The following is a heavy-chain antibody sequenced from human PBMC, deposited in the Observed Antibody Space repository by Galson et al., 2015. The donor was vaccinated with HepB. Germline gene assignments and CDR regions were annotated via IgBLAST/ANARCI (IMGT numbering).Heavy chain of an antibody. D-gene: IGHD4-23*01. J-gene: IGHJ6*02. CDR3: AKDGRYGGRTRYYYGMDV. CDR2: ISYDGSNK. V-gene: IGHV3-30*18. Sequence: SLRLSCAASGFTFSSYGMHWVRQAPGKGLEWVAVISYDGSNKYYADSVKGRFTISRDNSKNTLYLQMNSLRAEDTAVYYCAKDGRYGGRTRYYYGMDVWGQGTTVTVSS. CDR1: GFTFSSYG.